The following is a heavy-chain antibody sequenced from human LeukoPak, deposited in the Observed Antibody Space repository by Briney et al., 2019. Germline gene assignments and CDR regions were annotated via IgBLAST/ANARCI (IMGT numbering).Heavy chain of an antibody. Sequence: SETLSLTCTVSGGSISSYYWSWIRQPPGKGLEWIGYIYYSGSTNHNPSLKGRVTISVDTSKNQFSLKLSSVTAADTAVYYCARGGLSNNDYWGQGTLVTVSS. CDR1: GGSISSYY. D-gene: IGHD4-11*01. CDR3: ARGGLSNNDY. J-gene: IGHJ4*02. V-gene: IGHV4-59*01. CDR2: IYYSGST.